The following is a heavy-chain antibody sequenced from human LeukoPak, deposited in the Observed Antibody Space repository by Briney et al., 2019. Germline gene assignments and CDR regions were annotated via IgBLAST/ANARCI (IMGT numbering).Heavy chain of an antibody. D-gene: IGHD6-25*01. V-gene: IGHV4-59*08. J-gene: IGHJ6*02. CDR2: IYYSGST. CDR1: GVSISSYY. Sequence: SETLSLTCTVSGVSISSYYWSWLRQPPGKGLEWIGYIYYSGSTNYNPSLKSRVTISVDTSKNQFSLKLSSVTAGDTALYHCARRIAARHWGGYYYGMDVWGQGTTVTVSS. CDR3: ARRIAARHWGGYYYGMDV.